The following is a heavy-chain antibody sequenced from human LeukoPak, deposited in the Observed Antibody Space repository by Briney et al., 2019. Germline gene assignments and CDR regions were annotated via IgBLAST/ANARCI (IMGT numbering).Heavy chain of an antibody. Sequence: SETLSLTCAVYGGSFSGYYWSWIRQPPGKGLEWIGEINHSGSTNYNPSLKSRVTISVDTSKNQFSLKLSSVTAADTAVYYCARRYGDYVWGSYRCTSWFDPWGQGTLVTVSS. V-gene: IGHV4-34*01. CDR1: GGSFSGYY. D-gene: IGHD3-16*02. CDR2: INHSGST. J-gene: IGHJ5*02. CDR3: ARRYGDYVWGSYRCTSWFDP.